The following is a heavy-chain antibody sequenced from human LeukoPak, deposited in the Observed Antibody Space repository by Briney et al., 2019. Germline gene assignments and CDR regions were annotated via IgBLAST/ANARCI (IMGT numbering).Heavy chain of an antibody. J-gene: IGHJ4*02. CDR1: GASIRSYY. CDR2: ISYSGST. D-gene: IGHD3-10*01. V-gene: IGHV4-59*08. CDR3: ARHPELYFFDY. Sequence: SETLSLTCTVSGASIRSYYWSWIRQPPGKGLEWIGYISYSGSTNYNPSLKSRVTISADTSKNQVSLTLSSVTAADTAVYYCARHPELYFFDYWCQGTLVTVSS.